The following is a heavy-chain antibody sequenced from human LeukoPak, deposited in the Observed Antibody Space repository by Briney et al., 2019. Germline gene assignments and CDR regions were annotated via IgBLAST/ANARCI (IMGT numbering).Heavy chain of an antibody. D-gene: IGHD1-26*01. CDR2: IKDDGTGQ. CDR3: VRAGWELDY. Sequence: PGGSLRLSCAASGFIFNRFWMSWVRQAPGKGLQWVAHIKDDGTGQYYLDSVKGRFTIARDDAWNSLYLQMNSLRDEDTAVYYCVRAGWELDYWGQGTPVIGSS. J-gene: IGHJ4*02. CDR1: GFIFNRFW. V-gene: IGHV3-7*01.